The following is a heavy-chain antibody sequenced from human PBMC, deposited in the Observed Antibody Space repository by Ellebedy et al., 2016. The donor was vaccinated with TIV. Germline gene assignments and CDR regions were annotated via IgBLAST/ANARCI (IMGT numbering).Heavy chain of an antibody. CDR3: ARDRHVDRGDCLDY. J-gene: IGHJ4*02. D-gene: IGHD2-21*02. CDR2: ISGDGRTT. Sequence: PGGSLRLSCVASGFIFKNFLMYWVRQAPGKGPEWVSRISGDGRTTNYADSVKGRFTISRDNSQNTLYLHMNSPGVDDTAVYYCARDRHVDRGDCLDYWGQGTLVTVSS. V-gene: IGHV3-74*01. CDR1: GFIFKNFL.